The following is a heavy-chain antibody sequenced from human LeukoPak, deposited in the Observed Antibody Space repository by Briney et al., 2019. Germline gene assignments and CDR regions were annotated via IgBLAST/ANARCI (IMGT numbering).Heavy chain of an antibody. V-gene: IGHV1-18*01. CDR3: ARARHVGSSTDAFDI. Sequence: ASVKVSCKASGHTFINYGIGWVRQAPGQGLKWMGWTSDYMGNRNTDYAQKFQGRVSMTTDSSTSTAYMELRSLTSDDTAVYYCARARHVGSSTDAFDIWGQGTMVTVSS. D-gene: IGHD1-26*01. J-gene: IGHJ3*02. CDR2: TSDYMGNR. CDR1: GHTFINYG.